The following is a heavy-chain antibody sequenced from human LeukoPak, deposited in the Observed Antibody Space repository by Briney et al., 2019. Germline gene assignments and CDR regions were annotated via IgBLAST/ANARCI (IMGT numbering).Heavy chain of an antibody. V-gene: IGHV1-69*13. D-gene: IGHD3-16*01. CDR2: ITPMFGTA. Sequence: ASVKVSCKASGGTFSSYAISWVRQAPGQGLEWMGGITPMFGTANYAQKFQGRVTMTAGESTSTAYMELSSLRSDDTAVYYCARGPPPYTEGDLFYYYGLDVWGQGTTVTVSS. CDR3: ARGPPPYTEGDLFYYYGLDV. CDR1: GGTFSSYA. J-gene: IGHJ6*02.